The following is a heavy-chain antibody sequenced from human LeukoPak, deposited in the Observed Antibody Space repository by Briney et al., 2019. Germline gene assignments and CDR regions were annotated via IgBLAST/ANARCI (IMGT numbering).Heavy chain of an antibody. D-gene: IGHD1-26*01. J-gene: IGHJ5*02. CDR1: GFTFSDYY. CDR3: AREPSGTFFNWFDP. Sequence: GSLRLSCAASGFTFSDYYMSWIRQAPGKGLEWIGYVYYSGGTNYNPSLKSRVTISVDTSKNQFSLKLRSVTAADTAMYYCAREPSGTFFNWFDPWGQGTLVTVSS. V-gene: IGHV4-59*01. CDR2: VYYSGGT.